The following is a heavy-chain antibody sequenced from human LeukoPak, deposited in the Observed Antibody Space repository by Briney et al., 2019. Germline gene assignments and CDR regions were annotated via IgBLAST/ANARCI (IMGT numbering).Heavy chain of an antibody. D-gene: IGHD3-10*01. Sequence: GGSLRLSCAASGFTFSSYEMNWVRQAPGKGLEWVSYISSSGSTIYYADSVKGRFTISRDNAKNSLYLQMNSLRAEDTAVYYCVGETSTTWFDPWGQGTLVTVSS. CDR2: ISSSGSTI. J-gene: IGHJ5*02. V-gene: IGHV3-48*03. CDR1: GFTFSSYE. CDR3: VGETSTTWFDP.